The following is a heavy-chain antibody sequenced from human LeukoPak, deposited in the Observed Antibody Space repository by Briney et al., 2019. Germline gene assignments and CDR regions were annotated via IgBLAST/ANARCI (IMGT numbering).Heavy chain of an antibody. Sequence: PGGSLRLTCAASGFTFSSYGMHWVRQAPGKGLEWVAFIRYDGSNKYYADSAKGRFTISRDNSKNTLYLQMNSLRAEDTAVYYCAKGEWYYDSSGYYSFDYWGQGTLVTVSS. CDR2: IRYDGSNK. J-gene: IGHJ4*02. V-gene: IGHV3-30*02. D-gene: IGHD3-22*01. CDR1: GFTFSSYG. CDR3: AKGEWYYDSSGYYSFDY.